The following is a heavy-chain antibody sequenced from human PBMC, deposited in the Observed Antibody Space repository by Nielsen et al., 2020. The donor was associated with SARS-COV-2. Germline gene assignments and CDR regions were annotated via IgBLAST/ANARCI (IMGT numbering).Heavy chain of an antibody. CDR3: ARGYKKIRSITIFGVVSYYYYGMDV. CDR1: GYTFTDYY. J-gene: IGHJ6*02. D-gene: IGHD3-3*01. CDR2: MNPNSGNT. Sequence: ASVKVSCKASGYTFTDYYMHWVRQATGQGLEWMGWMNPNSGNTGYAQKFQGRVTMTRNTSISTAYMELSSLRSEDTAVYYCARGYKKIRSITIFGVVSYYYYGMDVWGQGTTVTVSS. V-gene: IGHV1-8*02.